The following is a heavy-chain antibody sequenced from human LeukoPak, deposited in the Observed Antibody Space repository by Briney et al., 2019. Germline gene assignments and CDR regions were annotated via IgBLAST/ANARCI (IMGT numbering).Heavy chain of an antibody. V-gene: IGHV3-7*03. Sequence: GGSLRLSCAASGFTFSSYWMSWVRQAPGKGLEWVANIKQDGSEKYYVDSVKGRFTISRDNAKNSLYLQMNSLRAEDTALYYCAKDIGGMVATFYYFDYWGQGTLVTVSS. CDR2: IKQDGSEK. CDR3: AKDIGGMVATFYYFDY. J-gene: IGHJ4*02. D-gene: IGHD2-15*01. CDR1: GFTFSSYW.